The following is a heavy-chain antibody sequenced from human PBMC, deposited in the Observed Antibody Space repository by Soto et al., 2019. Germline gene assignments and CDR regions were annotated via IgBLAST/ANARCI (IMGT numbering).Heavy chain of an antibody. CDR3: ARELQGLYYFDY. D-gene: IGHD4-4*01. J-gene: IGHJ4*02. CDR1: EYTFTSYA. V-gene: IGHV1-3*01. CDR2: INAGNGNT. Sequence: ASVKVSCKASEYTFTSYAMHWVRPAPGQSLEWMGWINAGNGNTKYSQKFQGRVTITRDTSVSTAYMELSSLRSEDTAVYYCARELQGLYYFDYWGLGTLVTVS.